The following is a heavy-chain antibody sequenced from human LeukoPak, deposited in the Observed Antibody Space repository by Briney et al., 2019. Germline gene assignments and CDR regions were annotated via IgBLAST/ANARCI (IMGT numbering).Heavy chain of an antibody. J-gene: IGHJ4*02. D-gene: IGHD1-7*01. CDR2: IYPSGST. CDR3: ASLSRVAGTFSEFLF. V-gene: IGHV4-4*07. CDR1: GGSISNYY. Sequence: SETLSLTCSVSGGSISNYYWSWIRQPAGKGLEWIGRIYPSGSTNYNPSLKSRVTMSIDTSKNHFSLKLSSVTAADTAVYYCASLSRVAGTFSEFLFWGQGTLVTVSS.